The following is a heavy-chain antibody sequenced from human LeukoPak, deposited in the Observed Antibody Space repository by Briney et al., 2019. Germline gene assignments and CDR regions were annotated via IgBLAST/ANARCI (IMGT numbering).Heavy chain of an antibody. V-gene: IGHV4-4*07. J-gene: IGHJ6*03. CDR1: GDSISNYH. D-gene: IGHD1-1*01. CDR2: LYSSGST. CDR3: AREGNNWPYYFYMDV. Sequence: SETLSLTCTVSGDSISNYHWSWIRQPAGKGLEWIGRLYSSGSTNYSPSLKSRVTVSIDTSKNQFSLTLTSVTAADTAVYYCAREGNNWPYYFYMDVWGKGNTVTVSS.